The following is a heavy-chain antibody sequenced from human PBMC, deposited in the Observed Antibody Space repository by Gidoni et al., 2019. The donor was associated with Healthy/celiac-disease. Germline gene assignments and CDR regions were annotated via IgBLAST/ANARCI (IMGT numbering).Heavy chain of an antibody. CDR2: ISGSGGST. V-gene: IGHV3-23*01. CDR3: AKDLTPGDY. Sequence: AASGFTFSSYAMSWVRQAPGKGLEWVSAISGSGGSTYYADAVKGRFTISRDNSKNTLYLQMNSLRAEDTAVYYCAKDLTPGDYWGQGTLVTVSS. D-gene: IGHD7-27*01. CDR1: GFTFSSYA. J-gene: IGHJ4*02.